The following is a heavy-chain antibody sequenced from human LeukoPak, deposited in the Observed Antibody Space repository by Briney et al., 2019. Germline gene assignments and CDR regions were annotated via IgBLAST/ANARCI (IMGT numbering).Heavy chain of an antibody. V-gene: IGHV4-34*01. CDR2: INHSGST. CDR3: ARAGAHYYYYYYMDV. CDR1: GGSFSGYY. Sequence: SETPSLTCAVYGGSFSGYYWSWIRQPPGKGLEWIGEINHSGSTNYNPSLKSRVTISVDTSKNQFSLKLSSVTAADTAVYYCARAGAHYYYYYYMDVWGKGTTVTVSS. J-gene: IGHJ6*03. D-gene: IGHD1-26*01.